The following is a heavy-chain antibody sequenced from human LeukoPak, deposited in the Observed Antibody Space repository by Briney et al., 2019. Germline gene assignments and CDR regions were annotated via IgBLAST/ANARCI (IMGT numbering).Heavy chain of an antibody. V-gene: IGHV3-7*01. Sequence: PGGSLRLSCAASGFTFSSYWMSWVRQAPGKGLEWVDNIKQDGSEKYYVDSVKGRFTISRDNAKNSLYLQMNSLRAEDTAVYYCARDLDFWSGYYPYFDYWGQGTLVTVSS. CDR2: IKQDGSEK. CDR1: GFTFSSYW. J-gene: IGHJ4*02. CDR3: ARDLDFWSGYYPYFDY. D-gene: IGHD3-3*01.